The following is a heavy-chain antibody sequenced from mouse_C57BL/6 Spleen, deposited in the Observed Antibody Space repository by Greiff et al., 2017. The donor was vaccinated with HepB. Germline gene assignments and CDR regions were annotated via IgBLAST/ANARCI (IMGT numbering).Heavy chain of an antibody. CDR3: ASGMATVVATRYFDV. J-gene: IGHJ1*03. Sequence: QVQLQQPGTELVKPGASVKLSCKASGYTFTSYWMHWVKQRPGQGLEWIGNINPSNGGTNYNEKFKSKATLTVDKSSSTAYMQLSSLTSEDSAVYYCASGMATVVATRYFDVWGTGTTVTVSS. V-gene: IGHV1-53*01. D-gene: IGHD1-1*01. CDR2: INPSNGGT. CDR1: GYTFTSYW.